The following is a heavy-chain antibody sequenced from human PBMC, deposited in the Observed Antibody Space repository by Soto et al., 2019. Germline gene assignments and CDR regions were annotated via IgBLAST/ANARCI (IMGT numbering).Heavy chain of an antibody. CDR3: ARGVAAAGIVHY. J-gene: IGHJ4*02. Sequence: VQLVESGGGLVQPGGSLRLSCAASGFTFSSYDMHWVRQATGKGLEWVSAIGTAGDTYYPGSVKGRFTISRENAKNSLYLQMNSLRAGDTAVYYCARGVAAAGIVHYWGQGTLVTVSS. CDR2: IGTAGDT. V-gene: IGHV3-13*01. CDR1: GFTFSSYD. D-gene: IGHD6-13*01.